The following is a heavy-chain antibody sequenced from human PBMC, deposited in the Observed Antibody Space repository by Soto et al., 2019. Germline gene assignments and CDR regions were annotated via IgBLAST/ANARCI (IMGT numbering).Heavy chain of an antibody. CDR3: AKSRIQLWFGEDDY. V-gene: IGHV3-23*01. D-gene: IGHD5-18*01. CDR1: GFAFSSHA. J-gene: IGHJ4*02. CDR2: LSGSGVDT. Sequence: PGGSLRLSCAASGFAFSSHAMSWVRQAPGKGLEWVSGLSGSGVDTYYADSVKGRFTISRDNSKNTLFLQMNSLRAEDTAVYYCAKSRIQLWFGEDDYWGQGTQVTVSS.